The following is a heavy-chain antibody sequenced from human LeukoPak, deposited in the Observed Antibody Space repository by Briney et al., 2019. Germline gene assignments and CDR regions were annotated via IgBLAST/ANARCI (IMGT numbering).Heavy chain of an antibody. D-gene: IGHD2-21*02. Sequence: PSETLSLTCTVSGGSISSYYWSWIRQPPGKGLEWIGYIYYSGSTNYNPSLKSRVTISVDTSKNQFSLKLSSVTAADTAVYYCARDSLPARKRQIVVVTAIDYWGQGTLVTVSS. J-gene: IGHJ4*02. V-gene: IGHV4-59*01. CDR2: IYYSGST. CDR1: GGSISSYY. CDR3: ARDSLPARKRQIVVVTAIDY.